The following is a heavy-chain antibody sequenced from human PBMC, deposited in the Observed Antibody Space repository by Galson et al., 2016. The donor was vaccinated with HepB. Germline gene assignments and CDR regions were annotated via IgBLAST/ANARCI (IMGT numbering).Heavy chain of an antibody. J-gene: IGHJ6*02. CDR1: GFTFSSRA. CDR2: ITGGGGGT. D-gene: IGHD3-3*01. V-gene: IGHV3-23*01. Sequence: SLRLSCAASGFTFSSRAMSWVRQAPGKGLEWVSSITGGGGGTYYTDSVKGRFTISRDNSKNTLYLQMNSLRAEDTAVYFCARDRAKFWSGHRGGMDAWGQGTTVTVSS. CDR3: ARDRAKFWSGHRGGMDA.